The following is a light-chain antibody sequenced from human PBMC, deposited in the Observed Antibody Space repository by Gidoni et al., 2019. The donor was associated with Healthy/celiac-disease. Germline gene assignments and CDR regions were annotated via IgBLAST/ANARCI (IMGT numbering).Light chain of an antibody. J-gene: IGKJ1*01. CDR3: QKYNSAPWT. CDR1: QGISNY. CDR2: ASS. Sequence: DIKMTQSPSYLSASVGDRVTITCRASQGISNYLAWYQQKTGKVPKLLIYASSTLQSGVPSRFSGSGSGTDFTLTISSLQPDYVATYYCQKYNSAPWTFGQGTKVEIK. V-gene: IGKV1-27*01.